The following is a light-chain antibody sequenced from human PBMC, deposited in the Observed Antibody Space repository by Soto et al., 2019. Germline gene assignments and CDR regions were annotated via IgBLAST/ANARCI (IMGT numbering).Light chain of an antibody. V-gene: IGKV3D-20*02. CDR1: RSVTTY. Sequence: DIVLTQSPGTLSLSPGERATLSCRASRSVTTYVAWYQQKPGQAPRLLIYDVSTRATGIPDRFSGSGSGTDFTLTISRLEPEDFATYYCQQSLSLPHTFGGGTEVEIK. CDR3: QQSLSLPHT. J-gene: IGKJ4*01. CDR2: DVS.